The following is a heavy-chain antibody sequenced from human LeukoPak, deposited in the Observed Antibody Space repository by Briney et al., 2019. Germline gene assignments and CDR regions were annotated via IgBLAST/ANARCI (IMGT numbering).Heavy chain of an antibody. V-gene: IGHV3-49*03. CDR1: GFTFGDYA. J-gene: IGHJ4*02. D-gene: IGHD5-18*01. Sequence: GGSLRLSCRAPGFTFGDYAMSWFRQAPGKGLERVGFIRTKVYRETAEYAASVKGRFTISRDDSKTIVYLQMHGLETEDTALYYCARGAMSPDYWGQGTLVTVSS. CDR3: ARGAMSPDY. CDR2: IRTKVYRETA.